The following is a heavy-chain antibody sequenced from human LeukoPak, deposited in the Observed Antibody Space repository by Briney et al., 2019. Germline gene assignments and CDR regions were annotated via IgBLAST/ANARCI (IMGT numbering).Heavy chain of an antibody. J-gene: IGHJ4*02. D-gene: IGHD3-3*01. CDR2: ISGSGGST. V-gene: IGHV3-23*01. Sequence: GGSLRLSCAASGFTFSTYAMSWVRQAPGKGLEWVSAISGSGGSTYYADSVKGRFTISRDNSKNTLYLQMNSLRAEDTALYYCAKELRRWSGYYDYWGQGTLVTVSS. CDR3: AKELRRWSGYYDY. CDR1: GFTFSTYA.